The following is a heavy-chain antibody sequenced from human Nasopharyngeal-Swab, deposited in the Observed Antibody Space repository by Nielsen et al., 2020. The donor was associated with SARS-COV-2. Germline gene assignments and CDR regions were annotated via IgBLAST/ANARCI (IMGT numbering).Heavy chain of an antibody. D-gene: IGHD2-2*02. Sequence: GESLKISCAASGFIFTTYGMHWVRQAPGKGLEWVALISYDGSKKYYADSVKGRFTISRDKSKNTLYLQMNNLRAEDTAVYYCARDGGGCSSTSCYTWGQGTLVTVSS. CDR3: ARDGGGCSSTSCYT. J-gene: IGHJ4*02. CDR2: ISYDGSKK. V-gene: IGHV3-33*05. CDR1: GFIFTTYG.